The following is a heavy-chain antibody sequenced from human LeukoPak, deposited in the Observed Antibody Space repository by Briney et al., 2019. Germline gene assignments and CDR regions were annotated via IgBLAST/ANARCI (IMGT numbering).Heavy chain of an antibody. J-gene: IGHJ2*01. CDR3: AKLRFYYDSSFDYWYFDH. CDR2: ITASSGRT. CDR1: GFPFASYA. V-gene: IGHV3-23*01. D-gene: IGHD3-22*01. Sequence: GGSLRLSXAASGFPFASYAMGWVRQAARKLMGWISAITASSGRTYYADSVKGRFPISKDNSKNTLFLQINGLRAEDAAIYYCAKLRFYYDSSFDYWYFDHWGRGTLVTVSS.